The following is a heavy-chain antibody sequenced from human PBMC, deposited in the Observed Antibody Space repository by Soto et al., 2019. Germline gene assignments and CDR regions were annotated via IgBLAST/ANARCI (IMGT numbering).Heavy chain of an antibody. D-gene: IGHD6-19*01. Sequence: QVQLVQSGAEVKKPGSSVKVSCKASGGTFSSYPISWVRQAPGQGLEWMGGISPIFGAGNYAQKFQGRVTITADESTSTAYMELSGLRSEDTAVYYCARGSVAGVSMIASFDYWGQGTLVTVSS. CDR2: ISPIFGAG. J-gene: IGHJ4*02. V-gene: IGHV1-69*12. CDR3: ARGSVAGVSMIASFDY. CDR1: GGTFSSYP.